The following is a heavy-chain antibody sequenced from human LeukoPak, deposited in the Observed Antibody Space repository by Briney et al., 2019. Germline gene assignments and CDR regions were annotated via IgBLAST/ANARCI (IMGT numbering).Heavy chain of an antibody. Sequence: ASVKVSCKASGGTFSSYAISWVRQAPGQGLEWMGRINPNSGGTNYAQKFQGRVTMTRDTSISTAYMELSRLRSDDTAVYYCATSIVATTTDYWGQGTLVTVSS. CDR3: ATSIVATTTDY. V-gene: IGHV1-2*06. J-gene: IGHJ4*02. CDR2: INPNSGGT. CDR1: GGTFSSYA. D-gene: IGHD5-12*01.